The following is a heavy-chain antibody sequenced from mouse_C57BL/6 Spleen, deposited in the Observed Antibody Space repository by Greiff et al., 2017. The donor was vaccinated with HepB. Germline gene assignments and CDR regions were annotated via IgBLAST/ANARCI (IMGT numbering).Heavy chain of an antibody. CDR3: ARTHNYYDGSRGYYAMDY. Sequence: EVHLVESGGGLVQPGGSLKLSCAASGFTFSDYYMYWVRQTPEKRLEWVAYISNGGGSTYYPDTVKGRFTISRDNAKNTLYLQMSRLKSEDTAMYYCARTHNYYDGSRGYYAMDYWGQGTSVTVSS. CDR2: ISNGGGST. J-gene: IGHJ4*01. CDR1: GFTFSDYY. V-gene: IGHV5-12*01. D-gene: IGHD1-1*01.